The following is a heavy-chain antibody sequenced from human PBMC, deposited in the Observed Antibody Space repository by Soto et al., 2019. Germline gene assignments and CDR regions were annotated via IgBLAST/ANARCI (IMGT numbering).Heavy chain of an antibody. V-gene: IGHV3-30-3*01. J-gene: IGHJ4*02. CDR1: GFTFSSYA. CDR2: ISYDGSNK. Sequence: QVQLVESGGGVVQPGRSLRLSCAASGFTFSSYAMHWVRQAPGKGLEWVAVISYDGSNKYYADSVKGRFTISRDNSKNTLYLQMNSLRAEDTAVYYCAREVLVPAAPPTFDYWGQGTLVTVSS. CDR3: AREVLVPAAPPTFDY. D-gene: IGHD2-2*01.